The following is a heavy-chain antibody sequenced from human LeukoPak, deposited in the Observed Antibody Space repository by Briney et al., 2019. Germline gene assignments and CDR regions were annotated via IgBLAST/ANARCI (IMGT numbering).Heavy chain of an antibody. J-gene: IGHJ4*02. CDR2: IKEDGSEK. CDR3: ARVGLQQGLTSRRHKYYFVC. Sequence: PGGSLRLSCAASGFTFSSHCMSWVRQAPGKGLEWVANIKEDGSEKHYVDSVKGRFTISRDNAKNSLYLQMNSLRVEDTAVYYCARVGLQQGLTSRRHKYYFVCWVRGTLVTVSS. V-gene: IGHV3-7*04. D-gene: IGHD6-19*01. CDR1: GFTFSSHC.